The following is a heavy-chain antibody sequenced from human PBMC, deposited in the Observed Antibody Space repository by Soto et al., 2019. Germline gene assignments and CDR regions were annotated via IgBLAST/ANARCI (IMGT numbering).Heavy chain of an antibody. Sequence: SVKVSFKASGGTFSSYAISWVRQAPGQGLEWMGGIIPIFGTPNYAQKFQGRVTITADESTSTAYMELSSLRSEDTAVYYCARPTRYYYDSSGQSAWFDPWGQGTLVTVSS. CDR2: IIPIFGTP. J-gene: IGHJ5*02. CDR3: ARPTRYYYDSSGQSAWFDP. CDR1: GGTFSSYA. D-gene: IGHD3-22*01. V-gene: IGHV1-69*13.